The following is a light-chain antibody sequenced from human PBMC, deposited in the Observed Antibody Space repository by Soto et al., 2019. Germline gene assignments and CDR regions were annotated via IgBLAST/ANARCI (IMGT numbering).Light chain of an antibody. Sequence: DIQMTQSPSSLSASVGDRVTITCQASQDIRNFLNWYQKKPGRAPKLLIYDASNLERGVPSRFSGSGSGTYFTFTSSSLQPEDFATYFCQQYDYLPRWTFGQGTKVDIK. J-gene: IGKJ1*01. CDR3: QQYDYLPRWT. V-gene: IGKV1-33*01. CDR2: DAS. CDR1: QDIRNF.